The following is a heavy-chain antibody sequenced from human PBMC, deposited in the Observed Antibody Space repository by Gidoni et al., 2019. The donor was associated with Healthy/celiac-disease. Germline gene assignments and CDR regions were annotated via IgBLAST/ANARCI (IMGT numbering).Heavy chain of an antibody. D-gene: IGHD4-17*01. V-gene: IGHV3-11*06. CDR3: ARGASTVNPYYFDY. CDR1: GFTFSDYY. Sequence: QVQLVESGGGLVKPGGSLRLSGAAAGFTFSDYYMSWIRQAPGKGLEWVSYISSSSSYTNYADSVKGRFTISRDNAKNSMYLQMNSLRAEDTAVYYCARGASTVNPYYFDYWGQGTLVTVSS. J-gene: IGHJ4*02. CDR2: ISSSSSYT.